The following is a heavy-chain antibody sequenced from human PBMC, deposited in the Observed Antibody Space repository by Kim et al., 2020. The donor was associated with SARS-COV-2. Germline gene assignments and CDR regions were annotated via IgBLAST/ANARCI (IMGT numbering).Heavy chain of an antibody. J-gene: IGHJ6*02. Sequence: GCALRLSCAASGFTFSSYSMNWVRQAPGKGLEWVSYISSSSSTIYYADSVKGRFTISRDNAKNSLYLQMNSLRDEDTAVYYCAREKVVVVAANHYYYGIDVWGQGTTVTVSS. V-gene: IGHV3-48*02. D-gene: IGHD2-15*01. CDR2: ISSSSSTI. CDR3: AREKVVVVAANHYYYGIDV. CDR1: GFTFSSYS.